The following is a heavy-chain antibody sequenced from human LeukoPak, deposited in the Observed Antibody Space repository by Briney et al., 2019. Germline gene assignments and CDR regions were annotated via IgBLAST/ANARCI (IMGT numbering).Heavy chain of an antibody. Sequence: GWSLRLSCAASGFTFSSYAMSWVRQAPGKGLEWVSAISGSGGSTYYADSVKGRFTISRDNSKSTLYLQMNSLRAEDTAVYYCAKEGSGWTPTEIDYWGQGTLVTVSS. CDR2: ISGSGGST. J-gene: IGHJ4*02. D-gene: IGHD6-19*01. CDR3: AKEGSGWTPTEIDY. CDR1: GFTFSSYA. V-gene: IGHV3-23*01.